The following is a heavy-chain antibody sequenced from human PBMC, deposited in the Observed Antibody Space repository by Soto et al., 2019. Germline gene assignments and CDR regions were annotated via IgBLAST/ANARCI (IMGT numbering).Heavy chain of an antibody. CDR2: IYYSGST. CDR1: GGSISSGAYY. J-gene: IGHJ4*02. Sequence: PSATLCLTCTVSGGSISSGAYYWIRIRQPPGKGLEWIGYIYYSGSTYYNPSLKSRVTISVDTSKNQFSLKLSSVIVADTAVYYCARGIRYFDYWGQGTLVTVSS. D-gene: IGHD3-10*01. V-gene: IGHV4-30-4*01. CDR3: ARGIRYFDY.